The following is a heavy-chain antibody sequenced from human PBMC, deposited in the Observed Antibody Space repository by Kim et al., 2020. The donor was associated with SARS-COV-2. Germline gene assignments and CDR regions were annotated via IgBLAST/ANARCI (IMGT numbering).Heavy chain of an antibody. D-gene: IGHD6-13*01. Sequence: PPLKGRVTISVDTSKNQFYLKLSSVTAADPAVYYCARGREGYISSWYLDYWGQGTLVTVSS. V-gene: IGHV4-59*09. J-gene: IGHJ4*02. CDR3: ARGREGYISSWYLDY.